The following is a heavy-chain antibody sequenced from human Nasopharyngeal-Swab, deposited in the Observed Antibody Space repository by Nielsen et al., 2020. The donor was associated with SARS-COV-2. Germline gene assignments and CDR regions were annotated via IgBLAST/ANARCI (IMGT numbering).Heavy chain of an antibody. V-gene: IGHV3-30*04. D-gene: IGHD3-9*01. CDR2: ISYDGSNK. CDR1: GFTFNNYA. CDR3: ARGLTDYFDY. Sequence: GESLKISCAASGFTFNNYAMHWVRQAPGKGLEWVAVISYDGSNKYYADSVKGRFTTSRDNSKNTLYLQMNSLRGEDTAVYYCARGLTDYFDYWGQGTLVTVSS. J-gene: IGHJ4*02.